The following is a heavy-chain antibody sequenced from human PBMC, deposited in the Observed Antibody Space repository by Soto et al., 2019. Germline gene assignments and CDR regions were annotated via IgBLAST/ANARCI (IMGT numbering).Heavy chain of an antibody. V-gene: IGHV3-23*01. CDR3: AKIRDSYGMDV. D-gene: IGHD3-10*01. J-gene: IGHJ6*02. Sequence: EVQLLESGGGLVQPGGSLRLSCAASGFTFSSYGMSWVRQAPGKGLEWVSSVSGSGAGTYYADSVKGRFTISRDNSKNPLYLQMNSLRVDDTAVDYCAKIRDSYGMDVWGQGTTVTVSS. CDR1: GFTFSSYG. CDR2: VSGSGAGT.